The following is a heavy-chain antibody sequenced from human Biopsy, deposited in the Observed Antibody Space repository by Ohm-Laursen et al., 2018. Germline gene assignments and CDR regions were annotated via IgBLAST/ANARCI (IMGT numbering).Heavy chain of an antibody. J-gene: IGHJ3*02. CDR3: ARGTGRYYVYGAFDI. D-gene: IGHD1-26*01. V-gene: IGHV4-4*07. CDR1: GDSINNYY. Sequence: ETLSLTCTVSGDSINNYYWSWIRQPAGKGLGWIGRIYTSGSPNYNLSLESRVTMSVDTSKNQFSLNLRSVTAADTAVYYCARGTGRYYVYGAFDIWGQGTVVTVSS. CDR2: IYTSGSP.